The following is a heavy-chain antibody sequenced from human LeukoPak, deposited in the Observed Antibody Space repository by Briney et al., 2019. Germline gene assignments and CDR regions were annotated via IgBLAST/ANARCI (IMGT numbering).Heavy chain of an antibody. J-gene: IGHJ3*02. CDR1: GFTFSSYS. V-gene: IGHV3-33*08. Sequence: PGGSLRLSCAASGFTFSSYSMNWVRQAPGKGLEWVAVIWYDGSNKYYADSVKGRFTISRDNSKNTLYLQMNSLRAEDTAVYYCARENGYWAFDIWGQGTMVTVSS. CDR3: ARENGYWAFDI. D-gene: IGHD6-25*01. CDR2: IWYDGSNK.